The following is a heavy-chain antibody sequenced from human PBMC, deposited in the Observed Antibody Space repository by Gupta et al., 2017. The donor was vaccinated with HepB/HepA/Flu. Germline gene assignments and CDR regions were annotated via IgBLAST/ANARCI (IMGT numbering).Heavy chain of an antibody. CDR3: ARRLVVPAAIPNHDYYYDYMDV. D-gene: IGHD2-2*02. CDR1: AFPFTSSG. CDR2: RWYEGSNK. J-gene: IGHJ6*03. Sequence: QVQLVESGCGVVQPGRSLGLSCAASAFPFTSSGMHWVRQAPGEGLEWVAVRWYEGSNKYYADSVKGRFTISRDNSKNTLYRQMNSLRAEDKAVYYCARRLVVPAAIPNHDYYYDYMDVWGKGTTVTVAS. V-gene: IGHV3-33*01.